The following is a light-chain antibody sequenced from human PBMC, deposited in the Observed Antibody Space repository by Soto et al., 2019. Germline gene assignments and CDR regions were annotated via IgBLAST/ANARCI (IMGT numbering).Light chain of an antibody. CDR1: QGISSY. V-gene: IGKV1-9*01. CDR3: QQFNSFQLT. J-gene: IGKJ4*01. CDR2: AAS. Sequence: DIQLTQSPSFLSASVGDRVIITSRASQGISSYLAWYQQKPGKAPKLLIYAASTLQSGVPSGFSGSGSGTEFTLTISSLQPEDFATYYCQQFNSFQLTFGGGTKVEIK.